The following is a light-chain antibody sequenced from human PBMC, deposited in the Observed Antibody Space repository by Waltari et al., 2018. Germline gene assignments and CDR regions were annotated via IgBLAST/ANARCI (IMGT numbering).Light chain of an antibody. V-gene: IGKV1-5*03. CDR1: QSISSW. Sequence: DIQMTQSPSTLSASVGDRVTITCRASQSISSWLAWYQQKPGKAPKLLIYKASSLERGVPSRFSGSGSGTEFTITISSLQPDDFATYYCQQYNSYLTFGPGTKVDIK. CDR2: KAS. CDR3: QQYNSYLT. J-gene: IGKJ3*01.